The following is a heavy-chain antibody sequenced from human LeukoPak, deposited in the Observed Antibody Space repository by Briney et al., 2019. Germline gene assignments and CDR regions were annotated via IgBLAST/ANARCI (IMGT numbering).Heavy chain of an antibody. D-gene: IGHD3-3*01. J-gene: IGHJ5*02. CDR2: INHSGST. CDR1: GGSISSSTYY. Sequence: PSETLSLTCTVSGGSISSSTYYWSWIRQPPGKGLEWIGEINHSGSTNYNPSLKSRVTISVDTSKNQFSLKLSSVTAADTAVYYCARGRLGYLEWPYNWFDPWGQGTLVTVSS. CDR3: ARGRLGYLEWPYNWFDP. V-gene: IGHV4-39*07.